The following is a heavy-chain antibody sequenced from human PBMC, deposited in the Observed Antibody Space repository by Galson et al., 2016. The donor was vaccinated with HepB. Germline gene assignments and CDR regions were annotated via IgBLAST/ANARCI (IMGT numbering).Heavy chain of an antibody. CDR3: ARLPLLYYGMDV. Sequence: ETLSLTCSVSGGSLSSSDWHWAWIRQSPGMGLEWIGSISYGGSTYYNPSLKSRVSMSIDRSKNQFSLRLSSVTAADTAVYYCARLPLLYYGMDVWVQGTTVTVSS. D-gene: IGHD2-15*01. V-gene: IGHV4-39*01. CDR1: GGSLSSSDWH. J-gene: IGHJ6*02. CDR2: ISYGGST.